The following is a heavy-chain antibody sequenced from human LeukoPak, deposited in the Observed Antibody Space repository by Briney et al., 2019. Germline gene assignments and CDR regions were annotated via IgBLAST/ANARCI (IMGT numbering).Heavy chain of an antibody. J-gene: IGHJ4*02. V-gene: IGHV3-30*07. D-gene: IGHD3-10*01. CDR3: AKRGIVIRAVIIVGFHKEAYYFDY. Sequence: GGSLRLSCAASGFTLTYYAMHWVRQAPGKGLEWVAVTSYDGNKKYYADSVKGRFTISRDSSKNTLYLQMSSLRAEDTAVSFCAKRGIVIRAVIIVGFHKEAYYFDYWGQGALVTVSS. CDR1: GFTLTYYA. CDR2: TSYDGNKK.